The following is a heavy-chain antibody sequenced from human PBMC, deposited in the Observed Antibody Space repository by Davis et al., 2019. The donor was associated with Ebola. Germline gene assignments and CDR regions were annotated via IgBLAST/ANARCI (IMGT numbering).Heavy chain of an antibody. CDR1: GFTFSSYA. CDR2: ISSNGGST. Sequence: GESLKISCAASGFTFSSYAMSWVRQAPGKGLEYVSAISSNGGSTYYANSVKGRFTISRDNSKNTLYLQMNSLRAEDTAVYYCARGEMATIYYYYGMDVWGQGTTVTVSS. J-gene: IGHJ6*02. V-gene: IGHV3-64*01. D-gene: IGHD5-24*01. CDR3: ARGEMATIYYYYGMDV.